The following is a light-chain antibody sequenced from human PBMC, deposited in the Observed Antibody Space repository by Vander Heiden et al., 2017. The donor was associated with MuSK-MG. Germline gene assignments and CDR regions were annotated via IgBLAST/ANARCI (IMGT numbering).Light chain of an antibody. CDR1: QSVSSY. J-gene: IGKJ5*01. V-gene: IGKV3-11*01. Sequence: EIVLTQSPATLSLSPGERATLSCRASQSVSSYLAWYQQKPGQAPRLLIYDASNRATGIPARFSGSGSGTDFTLTISSLEPEDFAVYYCQQLSSWPPVTFGQGTRLEIK. CDR3: QQLSSWPPVT. CDR2: DAS.